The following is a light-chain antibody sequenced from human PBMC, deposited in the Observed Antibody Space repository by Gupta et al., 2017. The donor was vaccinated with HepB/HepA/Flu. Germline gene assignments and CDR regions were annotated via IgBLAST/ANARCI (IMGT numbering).Light chain of an antibody. J-gene: IGKJ3*01. V-gene: IGKV1-5*03. CDR1: QSISSW. CDR2: KAS. CDR3: QQYKSYRVT. Sequence: IQMTQSPSTLSASVGDRVTITCRASQSISSWLAWYQQKPGKAPKLLIYKASSLESGVPSRFNGSGSGTEFTLTISSLQPDDFAAYYCQQYKSYRVTFGPGTKVEIK.